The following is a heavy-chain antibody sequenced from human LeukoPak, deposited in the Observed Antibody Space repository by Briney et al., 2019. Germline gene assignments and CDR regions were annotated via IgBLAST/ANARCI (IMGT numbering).Heavy chain of an antibody. D-gene: IGHD3-22*01. V-gene: IGHV3-21*01. CDR3: ARDRADLNYYDSSGYW. Sequence: PGGSLRLSCAASGFTFSSYSMNWVRQAPGKGLEWVSSISSSSSYIYYADSVKGRFTISRDNAKNSLYLQMNSLRAEDTAVYYCARDRADLNYYDSSGYWWGQGTLVTVSS. CDR1: GFTFSSYS. J-gene: IGHJ4*02. CDR2: ISSSSSYI.